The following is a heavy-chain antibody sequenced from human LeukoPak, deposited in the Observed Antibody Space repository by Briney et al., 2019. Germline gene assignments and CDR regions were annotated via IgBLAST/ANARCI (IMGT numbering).Heavy chain of an antibody. J-gene: IGHJ6*02. CDR1: GYTFTSYG. D-gene: IGHD2-15*01. CDR2: ISAYNGNT. CDR3: ARDRPAYCSGGSCYPGYYYYGMDV. Sequence: GASVKVSCKASGYTFTSYGISWVRQAPGQGLEWMGWISAYNGNTNYAQKLQGRVTMTTDTSTSTAYMEQRSLRSDDTAVYYCARDRPAYCSGGSCYPGYYYYGMDVWAKGPWSPSP. V-gene: IGHV1-18*01.